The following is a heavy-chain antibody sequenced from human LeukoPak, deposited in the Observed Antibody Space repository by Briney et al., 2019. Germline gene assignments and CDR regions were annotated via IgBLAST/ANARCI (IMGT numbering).Heavy chain of an antibody. J-gene: IGHJ4*02. CDR2: ISSSGSTI. Sequence: PGGSLRLSCAASGSTFSSYAMSWVRQAPGKGLEWVSYISSSGSTIYYADSVKGRFTISRDNAKNSLYLQMNSLRAEDTAVYYCARALYYDSSGYLYYFDYWGQGTLVTVSS. CDR1: GSTFSSYA. V-gene: IGHV3-48*04. D-gene: IGHD3-22*01. CDR3: ARALYYDSSGYLYYFDY.